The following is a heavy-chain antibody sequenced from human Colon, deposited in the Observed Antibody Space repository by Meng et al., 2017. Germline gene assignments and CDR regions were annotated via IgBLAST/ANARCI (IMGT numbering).Heavy chain of an antibody. CDR1: GFSVSSDF. CDR2: IHSSAGT. V-gene: IGHV3-66*02. D-gene: IGHD3-3*01. J-gene: IGHJ4*02. CDR3: ANRFV. Sequence: QLVGSGGGLVQPGGALRLSCAVSGFSVSSDFMIWVRQAPGKGLEWVSMIHSSAGTFFADSVKGRFTVSTDNSKNTLYLQMNSLRIEDTAVYHCANRFVWGLGTLVTVSS.